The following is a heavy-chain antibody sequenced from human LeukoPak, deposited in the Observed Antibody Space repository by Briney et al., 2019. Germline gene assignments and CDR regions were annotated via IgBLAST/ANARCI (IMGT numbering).Heavy chain of an antibody. Sequence: SETLSLTCAVYGGSFSGYYWSWTRQPPGKGLEWIGEINYSGSTNYNPSLKSRVTISVDTSKNQFSLKLSSVTAADTAVYYCARQKGYSNYVATNFDYWGQGTLVTVSS. CDR2: INYSGST. CDR3: ARQKGYSNYVATNFDY. V-gene: IGHV4-34*01. D-gene: IGHD4-11*01. CDR1: GGSFSGYY. J-gene: IGHJ4*02.